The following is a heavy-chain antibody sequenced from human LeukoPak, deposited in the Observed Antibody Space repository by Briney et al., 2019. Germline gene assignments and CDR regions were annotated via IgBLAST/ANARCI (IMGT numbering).Heavy chain of an antibody. CDR3: ARYCSSTSCHDYYYYYAMDV. J-gene: IGHJ6*02. Sequence: SETLSLTCAVYGGSFSGYYWSWIRQPPGKGLEWIGEMNHSGSTNYNPSLKSRITISIDTPRNQFSLELSSVTAADTAVYYCARYCSSTSCHDYYYYYAMDVWGQGTTVTVSS. CDR1: GGSFSGYY. CDR2: MNHSGST. D-gene: IGHD2-2*01. V-gene: IGHV4-34*01.